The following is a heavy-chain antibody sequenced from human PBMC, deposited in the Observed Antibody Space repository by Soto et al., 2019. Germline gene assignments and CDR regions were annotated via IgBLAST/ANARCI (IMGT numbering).Heavy chain of an antibody. Sequence: GGSLRLSCAASGFTFSSSAMSWVRQAQGKGLEWVSDITGSGGSTYYADSEKGRSTISRDNSKITLYLQMNSLRAEDTGVYYCAKYQRVMIVVVIAFDYWGQGTLVTVSS. J-gene: IGHJ4*02. CDR1: GFTFSSSA. CDR2: ITGSGGST. V-gene: IGHV3-23*01. CDR3: AKYQRVMIVVVIAFDY. D-gene: IGHD3-22*01.